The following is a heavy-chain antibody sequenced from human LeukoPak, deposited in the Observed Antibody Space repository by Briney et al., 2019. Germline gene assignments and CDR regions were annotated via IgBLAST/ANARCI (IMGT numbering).Heavy chain of an antibody. CDR3: ARGSEVRGIDYGSI. CDR2: ISSSSSTI. D-gene: IGHD3-10*01. J-gene: IGHJ3*02. CDR1: GFTFSSYT. V-gene: IGHV3-48*04. Sequence: PGGSLRLSCLVSGFTFSSYTMNWVRQAPGKGLEWVSYISSSSSTIYYADSVKGRFTISRDNAKNSLYLQMNSLRAEDTAVYYCARGSEVRGIDYGSIWGQGTMVTVSS.